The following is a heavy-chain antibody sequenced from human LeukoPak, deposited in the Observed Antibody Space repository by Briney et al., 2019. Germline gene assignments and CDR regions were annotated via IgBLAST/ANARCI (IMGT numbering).Heavy chain of an antibody. CDR2: INHSGST. V-gene: IGHV4-34*01. D-gene: IGHD6-6*01. CDR1: GGSFSGYY. CDR3: ARGRGIAARPRYFDY. Sequence: PSETLSPTCAVYGGSFSGYYWSWIRQPPGKGLEWIGEINHSGSTNYNPSLKSRVTISVDTSKNQFSLKLSSVTAADTAVYYCARGRGIAARPRYFDYWGQGTLVTVSS. J-gene: IGHJ4*02.